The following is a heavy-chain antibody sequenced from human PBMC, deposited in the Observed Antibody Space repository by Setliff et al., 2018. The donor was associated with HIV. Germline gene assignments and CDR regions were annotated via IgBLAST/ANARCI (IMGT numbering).Heavy chain of an antibody. CDR1: GGSFSDYS. V-gene: IGHV4-34*01. J-gene: IGHJ4*02. CDR3: ARGRYNGDSYSGGFYYFDH. D-gene: IGHD1-1*01. CDR2: INDNGGA. Sequence: SETLSLTCAVSGGSFSDYSWTWLRQPPGKALEWIGHINDNGGANYNPSLTTRATISVATPKNQLFLELTSVTVADTAVYYCARGRYNGDSYSGGFYYFDHWGQGSLVTSPQ.